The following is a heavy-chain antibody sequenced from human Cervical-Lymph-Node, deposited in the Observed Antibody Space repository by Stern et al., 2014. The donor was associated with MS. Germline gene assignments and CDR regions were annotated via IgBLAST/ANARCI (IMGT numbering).Heavy chain of an antibody. D-gene: IGHD6-13*01. V-gene: IGHV1-69*19. J-gene: IGHJ4*02. Sequence: VQLVEAGAEVKRPESSVKVSCKTSGGSLSTLDISWGRQATGQGLEWVGEIMPLLGTAHYAQKFKGRLTIPADDSTSTVYMELSSLKSEDTAIYFCARHQAGIAANWGQGTLVTVTS. CDR3: ARHQAGIAAN. CDR1: GGSLSTLD. CDR2: IMPLLGTA.